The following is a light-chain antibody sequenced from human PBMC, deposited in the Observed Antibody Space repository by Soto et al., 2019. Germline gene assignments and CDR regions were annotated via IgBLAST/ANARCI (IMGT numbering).Light chain of an antibody. Sequence: QSVLTQPPSVSAAPGQKVTISCFGSSSNIGNNYVSWYQQLPGTAPKLLIYDNYKRPSGIPDRFSGSKSGTSATLGITGLQTGDEAGYYCGTWDSSLTAAVFGGGTKVTVL. CDR2: DNY. CDR3: GTWDSSLTAAV. J-gene: IGLJ3*02. V-gene: IGLV1-51*01. CDR1: SSNIGNNY.